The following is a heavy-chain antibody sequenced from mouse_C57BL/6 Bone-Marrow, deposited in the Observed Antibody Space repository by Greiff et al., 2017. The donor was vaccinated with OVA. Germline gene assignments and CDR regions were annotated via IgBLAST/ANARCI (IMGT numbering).Heavy chain of an antibody. CDR2: ISNLAYSI. CDR1: GFTFSDYG. Sequence: EVQGVESGGGLVQPGGSLKLSCAASGFTFSDYGMAWVRQAPRKGPEWVAFISNLAYSIYYADTVTGRFTISRENAKNTLYLEMSSLRSEDTAMYYCARGNYEGFYAMDYWGQGTSVTVSS. D-gene: IGHD1-1*01. CDR3: ARGNYEGFYAMDY. V-gene: IGHV5-15*01. J-gene: IGHJ4*01.